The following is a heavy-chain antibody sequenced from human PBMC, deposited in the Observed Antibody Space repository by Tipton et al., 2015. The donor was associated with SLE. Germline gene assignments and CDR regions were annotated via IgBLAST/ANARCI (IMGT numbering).Heavy chain of an antibody. V-gene: IGHV1-18*01. CDR3: ARAAYSGNYYPDS. Sequence: VQLVQSGAEVKKPGASVKVSCKASGYTFTSYGIIWVRQAPGQGLQWMGWISGYNGHTNYAQNLQGRATLTTDTSTSTAFMELRSLRSDDTAVYYCARAAYSGNYYPDSWGQGTLVSVSS. J-gene: IGHJ4*02. D-gene: IGHD1-26*01. CDR1: GYTFTSYG. CDR2: ISGYNGHT.